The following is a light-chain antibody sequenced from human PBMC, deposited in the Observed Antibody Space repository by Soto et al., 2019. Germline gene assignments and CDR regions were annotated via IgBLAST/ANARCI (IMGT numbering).Light chain of an antibody. CDR3: ASWEDSLNGWV. Sequence: QSVLTQPRSVSGSPGQSVTISCTGTSSDVGGYNYVSWYQQHPGKAPKLMIYDVSKRPSGVPDRFSGSKSGNTASLTISGLQSGDEADYYCASWEDSLNGWVIGGGTKLTVL. CDR2: DVS. J-gene: IGLJ3*02. V-gene: IGLV2-11*01. CDR1: SSDVGGYNY.